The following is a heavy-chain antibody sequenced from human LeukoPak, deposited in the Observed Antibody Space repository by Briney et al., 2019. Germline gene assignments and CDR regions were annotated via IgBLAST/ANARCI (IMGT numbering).Heavy chain of an antibody. CDR3: ARGGGVGATPTDY. CDR2: ISYDGSNK. D-gene: IGHD1-26*01. V-gene: IGHV3-30*04. Sequence: PGRSLRLSCAASGFTFSSYAIHWVRQAPGKGLEWVAVISYDGSNKYYADSVKGRFTISRDNSKNTLYLQMNSLRAEDTAVYYCARGGGVGATPTDYWGQGTLVTVSS. J-gene: IGHJ4*02. CDR1: GFTFSSYA.